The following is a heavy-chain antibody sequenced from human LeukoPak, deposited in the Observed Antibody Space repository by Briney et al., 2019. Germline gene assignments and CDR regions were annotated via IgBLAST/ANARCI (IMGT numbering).Heavy chain of an antibody. CDR1: GYTFTSYD. Sequence: ASVKVSCKASGYTFTSYDINWVRQATGQGLEWMGWMNPNSGNTGYAQKFQGRVTITRNTSISTAYMELSSLRSEDTAVYYCARLLRLGELSTYYFDYWGQGTLVTVSS. CDR3: ARLLRLGELSTYYFDY. J-gene: IGHJ4*02. V-gene: IGHV1-8*03. CDR2: MNPNSGNT. D-gene: IGHD3-16*02.